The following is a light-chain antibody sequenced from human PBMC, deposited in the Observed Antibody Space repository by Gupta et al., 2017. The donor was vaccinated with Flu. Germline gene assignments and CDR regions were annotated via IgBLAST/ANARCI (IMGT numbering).Light chain of an antibody. CDR3: GVWDDHLGQV. J-gene: IGLJ3*02. CDR1: SSNVGSNF. Sequence: QRVSISCSGSSSNVGSNFVFWYQHLPGTSPKVLILRNDRRPSGVPDRFSGSKSGASASLSISDLRPEDEAEYFCGVWDDHLGQVFGEGTKLTVL. CDR2: RND. V-gene: IGLV1-47*01.